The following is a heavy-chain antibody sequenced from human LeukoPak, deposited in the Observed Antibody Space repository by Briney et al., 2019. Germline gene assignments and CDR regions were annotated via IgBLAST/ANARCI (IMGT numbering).Heavy chain of an antibody. CDR2: INPNSGGT. J-gene: IGHJ3*02. CDR1: GYTFTGYY. V-gene: IGHV1-2*02. D-gene: IGHD5-12*01. Sequence: GASVKVSCKASGYTFTGYYMHWVRQAPGQGLEWMGWINPNSGGTNYAQKFQGRVTMTRDTSISTAYMNLSSLRSEDTAVYYCAGGYSGYDSAFDIWGQGTMVTVSS. CDR3: AGGYSGYDSAFDI.